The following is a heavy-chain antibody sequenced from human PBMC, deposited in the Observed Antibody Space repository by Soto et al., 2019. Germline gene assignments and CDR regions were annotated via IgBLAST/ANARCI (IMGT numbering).Heavy chain of an antibody. V-gene: IGHV4-59*01. CDR3: ARGLVPPYYFGY. CDR2: IYYSGST. Sequence: SETLSLTCTVSGGSISSYYWSWIRQPPGKGLEWIGYIYYSGSTNYNPSLKSRVTISVDTSKNQFSLKLSSVTAADTAVYYCARGLVPPYYFGYWGQGTLVTVSS. D-gene: IGHD3-9*01. CDR1: GGSISSYY. J-gene: IGHJ4*02.